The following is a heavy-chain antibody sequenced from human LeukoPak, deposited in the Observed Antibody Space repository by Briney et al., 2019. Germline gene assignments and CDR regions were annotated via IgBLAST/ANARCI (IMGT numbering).Heavy chain of an antibody. J-gene: IGHJ6*02. CDR1: GFTFSSYA. Sequence: GALRLSCAASGFTFSSYAMSWVRQAPGKGLEWVSAISGSGGSTYYADSVKGRFTISRDNSKNTLYLQMNSLRAGDTAVYYCARDLRYCSSTSCPLPYYYYGMDVWGQGTTVTVSS. D-gene: IGHD2-2*01. CDR2: ISGSGGST. V-gene: IGHV3-23*01. CDR3: ARDLRYCSSTSCPLPYYYYGMDV.